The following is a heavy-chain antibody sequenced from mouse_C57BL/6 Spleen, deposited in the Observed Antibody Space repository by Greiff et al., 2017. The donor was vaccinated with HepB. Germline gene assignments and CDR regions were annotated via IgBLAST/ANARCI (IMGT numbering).Heavy chain of an antibody. CDR3: ARGDYDGGWFAY. Sequence: QVQLQQPGAELVRPGSSVKLSCKASGYTFTSYWMHWVKQRPIQGLEWIGNIDPSDSETHYNQKFKDKATLTVDKSSSTAYMQLSSLTSEDSAVYYCARGDYDGGWFAYWGQGTLVTVSA. CDR1: GYTFTSYW. V-gene: IGHV1-52*01. J-gene: IGHJ3*01. CDR2: IDPSDSET. D-gene: IGHD2-4*01.